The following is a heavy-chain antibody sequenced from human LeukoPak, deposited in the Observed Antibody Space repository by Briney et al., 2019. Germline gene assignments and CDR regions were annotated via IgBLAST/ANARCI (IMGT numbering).Heavy chain of an antibody. D-gene: IGHD6-6*01. CDR1: GYTFTNYY. V-gene: IGHV1-46*01. Sequence: ASVKVSCKASGYTFTNYYMHWVRQAPGQGLEWMGIINPSGGSTSHTQKFQGRVTLTRDTSTSTVYMELCSLRSEDTAVYYCALAARYYYYTMDVWGQGTTVTVSS. J-gene: IGHJ6*02. CDR2: INPSGGST. CDR3: ALAARYYYYTMDV.